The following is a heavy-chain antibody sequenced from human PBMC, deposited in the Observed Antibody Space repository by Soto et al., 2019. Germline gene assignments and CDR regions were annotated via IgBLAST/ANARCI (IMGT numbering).Heavy chain of an antibody. J-gene: IGHJ6*02. Sequence: PGGSLRLSCAASGFTFSSYAMSWVRQAPGKGLEWVSVICFSGSNAHYADSVQGRFTISRDNSENTLYLQMNSLRADDTAVYYCARPAATVIFYSGMDVWGQGTTVTVSS. CDR2: ICFSGSNA. CDR1: GFTFSSYA. CDR3: ARPAATVIFYSGMDV. V-gene: IGHV3-30-3*01. D-gene: IGHD4-17*01.